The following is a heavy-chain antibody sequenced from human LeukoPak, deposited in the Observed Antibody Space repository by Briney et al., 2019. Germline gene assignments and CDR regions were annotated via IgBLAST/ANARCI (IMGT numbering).Heavy chain of an antibody. CDR3: ARSAYIAAAGPDY. V-gene: IGHV6-1*01. CDR1: GDSVSSNSAA. CDR2: AYYSSKWYN. D-gene: IGHD6-13*01. J-gene: IGHJ4*02. Sequence: SQTLSLTCAISGDSVSSNSAAWNWIRQSPSRGLEWLGRAYYSSKWYNDYAVSVKSRITINPDTSKNQFSLQLNSVTPEGTAVYYCARSAYIAAAGPDYWGQGTLVTVSS.